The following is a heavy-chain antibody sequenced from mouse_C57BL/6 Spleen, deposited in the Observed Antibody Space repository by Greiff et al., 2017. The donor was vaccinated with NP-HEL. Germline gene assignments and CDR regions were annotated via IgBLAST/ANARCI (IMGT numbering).Heavy chain of an antibody. CDR2: IYPGDGDT. CDR3: ARSMILLGYFDV. J-gene: IGHJ1*03. V-gene: IGHV1-82*01. Sequence: QVQLQQSGPELVKPGASVKISCKASGYAFSSSWMNWVKQRPGKGLEWIGRIYPGDGDTNYNGKFKGKATLTADKSSSTAYMQLSSLTSEDSAVYFCARSMILLGYFDVWGTGTTVTVSS. D-gene: IGHD1-1*01. CDR1: GYAFSSSW.